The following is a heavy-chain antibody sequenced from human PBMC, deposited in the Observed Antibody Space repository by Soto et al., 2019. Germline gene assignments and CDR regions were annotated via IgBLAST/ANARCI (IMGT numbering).Heavy chain of an antibody. D-gene: IGHD3-22*01. Sequence: GGSLRLSCAAYGFTFSSYGMHWVRQAPGKGLEWVSSINTFGSNIYYADSVKGRFTISRDNAENSLYLQMNSLRAEDTGLYYCARDQDYYDLYYHGMDVWGQGTTVTVSS. CDR2: INTFGSNI. J-gene: IGHJ6*02. V-gene: IGHV3-21*01. CDR1: GFTFSSYG. CDR3: ARDQDYYDLYYHGMDV.